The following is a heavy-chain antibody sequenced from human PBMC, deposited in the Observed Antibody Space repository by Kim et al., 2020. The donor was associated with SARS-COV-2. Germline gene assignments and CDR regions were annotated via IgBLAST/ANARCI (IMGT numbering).Heavy chain of an antibody. V-gene: IGHV3-30*18. J-gene: IGHJ6*02. D-gene: IGHD6-13*01. CDR2: IAYVGSNK. CDR1: GFTFSSYG. CDR3: AKDLSSSNYYYGMDV. Sequence: GGSLRLSCAASGFTFSSYGMHWVRQAPGKGLEWVAVIAYVGSNKYYADSVKGRFTISRDNSKNTLYLQMNSLRAEDTAVYYCAKDLSSSNYYYGMDVWGQGTTVTVSS.